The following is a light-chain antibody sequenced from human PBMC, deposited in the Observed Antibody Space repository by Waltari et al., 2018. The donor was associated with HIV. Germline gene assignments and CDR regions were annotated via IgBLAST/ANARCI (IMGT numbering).Light chain of an antibody. CDR3: AAWDDRLSGL. CDR1: SSNIGLYH. Sequence: QSVLTQPPSASGTPGQRVTISCSGGSSNIGLYHVYWYQQFPGTAPKLLIYRDNQRPPGVPGRFAGSKAGTSASLVISGLRSEDEADYYCAAWDDRLSGLFGGGTKVTVL. J-gene: IGLJ2*01. V-gene: IGLV1-47*01. CDR2: RDN.